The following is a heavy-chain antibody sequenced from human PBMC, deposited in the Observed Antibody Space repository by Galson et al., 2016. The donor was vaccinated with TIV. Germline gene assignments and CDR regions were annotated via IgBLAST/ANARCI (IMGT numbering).Heavy chain of an antibody. V-gene: IGHV1-3*01. J-gene: IGHJ4*01. CDR3: ARSDAISGYYYHFDY. Sequence: SVKVSCKASGYTFENYAIQWVRQAPGQRLEWMAWVNVGTGDTRYSQKFQGAVTVTRDTSASTAYMELSGPTSEDTAVYYCARSDAISGYYYHFDYWGHGTLVTVSS. CDR1: GYTFENYA. D-gene: IGHD5-12*01. CDR2: VNVGTGDT.